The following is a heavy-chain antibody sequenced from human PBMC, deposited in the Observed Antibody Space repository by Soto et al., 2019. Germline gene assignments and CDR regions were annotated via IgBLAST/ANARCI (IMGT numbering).Heavy chain of an antibody. CDR3: ARDPRIVVVTGHDAFDI. CDR1: GFTFSSYW. V-gene: IGHV3-7*01. Sequence: EVQLVESGGGLVQPGGSLRLSCAASGFTFSSYWMSWVRQARGKGLEWVANIKQDGSEKYYVDSVKGRFTISRDNAKNSLYLQMNSLRAEDTAVYYCARDPRIVVVTGHDAFDIWGQGTMVTVSS. D-gene: IGHD3-22*01. CDR2: IKQDGSEK. J-gene: IGHJ3*02.